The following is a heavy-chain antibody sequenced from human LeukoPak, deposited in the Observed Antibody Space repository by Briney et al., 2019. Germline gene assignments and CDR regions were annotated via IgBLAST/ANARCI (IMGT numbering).Heavy chain of an antibody. CDR2: IYYSGST. D-gene: IGHD1-26*01. Sequence: SETLSLTCTVSGGSISSYYWSWIRQPPGKGLEWIGYIYYSGSTNYNPSLKSRVTISVDTSKNQFSLKLSSVTAADTAVYYCARGERLRVFDYWGQGTLVTVSS. CDR3: ARGERLRVFDY. CDR1: GGSISSYY. J-gene: IGHJ4*02. V-gene: IGHV4-59*01.